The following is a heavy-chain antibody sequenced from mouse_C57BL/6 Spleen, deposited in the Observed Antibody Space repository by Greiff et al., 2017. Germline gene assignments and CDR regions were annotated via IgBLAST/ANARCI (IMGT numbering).Heavy chain of an antibody. D-gene: IGHD1-1*01. CDR1: GYTFTSYW. Sequence: VQLQQPGAELVRPGSSVKLSCKASGYTFTSYWMHWVKQRPIQGLEWIGNIDPSDSETHYNQKFKDKATLTVDKSSSTAYMQLSSLTSEDSAVYYCARGGTTVVAAYWYFDVWGTGTTVTVSS. J-gene: IGHJ1*03. CDR3: ARGGTTVVAAYWYFDV. V-gene: IGHV1-52*01. CDR2: IDPSDSET.